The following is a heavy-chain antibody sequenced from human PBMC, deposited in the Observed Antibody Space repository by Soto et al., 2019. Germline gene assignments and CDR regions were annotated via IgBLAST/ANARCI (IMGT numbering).Heavy chain of an antibody. J-gene: IGHJ3*02. D-gene: IGHD2-21*02. V-gene: IGHV3-23*01. CDR2: ISGSGGST. Sequence: GGSLRLSCAASGFTFSSYAMSWVRQAPGKGLEWVSAISGSGGSTYYADSVKGRFTISRDNSKNTLYLQMNSLRAEDTAVYYCAKEVVRVNCGGDCYSGIDAFDIWGQGTMVTVSS. CDR1: GFTFSSYA. CDR3: AKEVVRVNCGGDCYSGIDAFDI.